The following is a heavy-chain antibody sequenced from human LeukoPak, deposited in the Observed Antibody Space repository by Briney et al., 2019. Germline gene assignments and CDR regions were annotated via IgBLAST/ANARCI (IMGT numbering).Heavy chain of an antibody. Sequence: PSETLSLTCTVSGGSISSYYWSWIRQPPGKGLEWIGYIYYSGSTNYNPSLKSRVTISVDTSKNQFSLKLSSVTAADTAVYYCAREGYYNSSGYYTLDPWGQGTLVTVSS. CDR1: GGSISSYY. CDR2: IYYSGST. CDR3: AREGYYNSSGYYTLDP. J-gene: IGHJ5*02. D-gene: IGHD3-22*01. V-gene: IGHV4-59*01.